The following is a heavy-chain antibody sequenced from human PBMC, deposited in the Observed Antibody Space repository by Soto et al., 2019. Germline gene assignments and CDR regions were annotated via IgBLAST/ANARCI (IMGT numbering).Heavy chain of an antibody. V-gene: IGHV3-9*01. J-gene: IGHJ6*02. D-gene: IGHD2-8*02. Sequence: EVQVVESGGGLVQPGRSLRLSCAASGFSFDDYAMHWVRQAPGKGLEWVSGISWNSGTIGYADSVKGRFTISRDNAKNSLYLQMNSLRAEDTALYYWAKSTGGTANGMGVWGQGTTVTVSS. CDR2: ISWNSGTI. CDR3: AKSTGGTANGMGV. CDR1: GFSFDDYA.